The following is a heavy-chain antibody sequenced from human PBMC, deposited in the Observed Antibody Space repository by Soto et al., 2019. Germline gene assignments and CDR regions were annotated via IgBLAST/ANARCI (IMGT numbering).Heavy chain of an antibody. J-gene: IGHJ3*02. CDR1: GFTFTRDA. Sequence: QVQLVESGGGVVQPGTSLRLSCAASGFTFTRDAMHWVRQAPGKGLVWVALISYDGSTKYYADSVKGRFTISRDNSRNTLYLQMNSLRAEDTAVYYCARAMVPNQDAFDIWGRGTMVIVSS. CDR3: ARAMVPNQDAFDI. CDR2: ISYDGSTK. D-gene: IGHD2-8*01. V-gene: IGHV3-30*04.